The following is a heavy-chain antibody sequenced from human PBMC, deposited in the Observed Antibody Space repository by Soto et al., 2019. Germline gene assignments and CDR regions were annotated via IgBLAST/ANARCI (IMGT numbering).Heavy chain of an antibody. CDR2: IIPMFGTA. CDR3: ARGILLWLRRINNGYSG. Sequence: QVQLVQSGAEVKKPESSVKVSCKAPGGTFSTYAISWVRQAPGQGLEWMGGIIPMFGTANYAQRFQDRVTITADESKNTVYMELSSLRSEDTAVYFCARGILLWLRRINNGYSGCGQGTLVTVSS. CDR1: GGTFSTYA. D-gene: IGHD5-12*01. J-gene: IGHJ4*02. V-gene: IGHV1-69*12.